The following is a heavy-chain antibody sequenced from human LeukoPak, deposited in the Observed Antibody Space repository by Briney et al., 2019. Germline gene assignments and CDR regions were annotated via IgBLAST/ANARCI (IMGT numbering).Heavy chain of an antibody. Sequence: SQTLSLTCDISGDSVSSASAGWNWIRQSPSRGLEWLGRIYYRSQWYNDDAVSVKSRITINPDTAKNQFSLHLNSVTPDDTALYYCARGGLVRGSSNSLTGFDIWGQGTMVTVSS. J-gene: IGHJ3*02. CDR3: ARGGLVRGSSNSLTGFDI. CDR2: IYYRSQWYN. D-gene: IGHD3-10*01. CDR1: GDSVSSASAG. V-gene: IGHV6-1*01.